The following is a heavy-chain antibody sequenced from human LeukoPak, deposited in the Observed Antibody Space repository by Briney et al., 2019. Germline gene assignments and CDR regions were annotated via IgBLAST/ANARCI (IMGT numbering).Heavy chain of an antibody. CDR2: INPNSGGT. D-gene: IGHD2-2*01. Sequence: GASVKVSCKASGYTFTGYYMHWVRQAPGQGLEWMGWINPNSGGTNYAQKFQGWVTMTRDASISTAYMELSRLRSDDTAVYYCARGYDCSSTSCYADFDYWGQGTLVTVSS. V-gene: IGHV1-2*04. CDR3: ARGYDCSSTSCYADFDY. CDR1: GYTFTGYY. J-gene: IGHJ4*02.